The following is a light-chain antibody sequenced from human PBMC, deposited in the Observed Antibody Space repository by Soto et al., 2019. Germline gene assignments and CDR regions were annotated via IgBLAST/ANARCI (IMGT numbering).Light chain of an antibody. CDR1: QGINNW. CDR3: QQSYSAPPT. CDR2: AVS. V-gene: IGKV1-12*01. J-gene: IGKJ1*01. Sequence: DIQMTQSPSSLYASVGYRVTITCLASQGINNWLAWYQQKPGKAPELLIYAVSYLQSGVPSRFSGSGSGTDFTLTISSLQPEDFATYHCQQSYSAPPTFGQGTKVDI.